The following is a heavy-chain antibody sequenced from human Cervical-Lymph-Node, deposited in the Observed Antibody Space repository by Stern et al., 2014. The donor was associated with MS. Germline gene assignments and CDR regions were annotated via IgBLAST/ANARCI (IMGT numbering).Heavy chain of an antibody. J-gene: IGHJ3*02. D-gene: IGHD2-15*01. CDR2: ISALNGHT. V-gene: IGHV1-18*01. Sequence: EQLEESGAEXKKPXAXXXVSCKASGYTFTSYGISWVRQAPGQGLEWMGWISALNGHTNYAQILQGRVTMTTDTSTSTAYMELRSLRXYXXXXYYCARGRLGSENAFDIGAQGTMGTVSS. CDR1: GYTFTSYG. CDR3: ARGRLGSENAFDI.